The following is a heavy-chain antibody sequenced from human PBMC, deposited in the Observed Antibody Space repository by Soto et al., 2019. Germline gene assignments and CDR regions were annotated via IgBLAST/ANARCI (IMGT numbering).Heavy chain of an antibody. D-gene: IGHD3-22*01. CDR2: IDPSDSQT. Sequence: GESLKISCKGSGYSFAGYWVTWVRQKPGKGLEWMGRIDPSDSQTYYSPSFRGHVTISVTKSITTVFLQWSSLRASDTAMYYCARQIYDSDTGPNFQYYFDSWGQGTLVTVSS. CDR3: ARQIYDSDTGPNFQYYFDS. CDR1: GYSFAGYW. J-gene: IGHJ4*02. V-gene: IGHV5-10-1*01.